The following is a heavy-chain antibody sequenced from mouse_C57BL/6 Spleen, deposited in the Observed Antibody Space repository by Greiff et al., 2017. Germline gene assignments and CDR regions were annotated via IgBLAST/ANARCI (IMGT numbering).Heavy chain of an antibody. CDR2: INPSNGGT. J-gene: IGHJ3*01. V-gene: IGHV1-53*01. CDR3: ARAHSNYGGFAY. CDR1: GYTFTSYW. D-gene: IGHD2-5*01. Sequence: VKLQQPGTELVKPGASVKLSCKASGYTFTSYWMHWVKQRPGQGLEWIGNINPSNGGTNYNEKFKSKATLTVDKSSSTAYMQLSSLTSEDSAVYYCARAHSNYGGFAYWGQGTLVTVSA.